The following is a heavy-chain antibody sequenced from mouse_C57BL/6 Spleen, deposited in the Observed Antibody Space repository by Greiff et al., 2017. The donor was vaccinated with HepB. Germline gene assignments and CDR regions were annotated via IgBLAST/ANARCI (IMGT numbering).Heavy chain of an antibody. CDR3: GRDGDTVVPFDY. D-gene: IGHD1-1*01. Sequence: QVQLKQPGAELVRPGTSVKLSCKASGYTFTSYWMHWVKQRPGQGLEWIGVIDPSDSYTNYNQKFKGKATLTVDTSSSTAYMPLSSLTSEDSAVYYCGRDGDTVVPFDYWGQGTTLTVSS. CDR2: IDPSDSYT. CDR1: GYTFTSYW. J-gene: IGHJ2*01. V-gene: IGHV1-59*01.